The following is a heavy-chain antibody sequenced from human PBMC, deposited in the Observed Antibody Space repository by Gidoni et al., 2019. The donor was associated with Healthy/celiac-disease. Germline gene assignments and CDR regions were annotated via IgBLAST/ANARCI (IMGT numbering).Heavy chain of an antibody. CDR2: ISWDGGST. V-gene: IGHV3-43*01. CDR3: AKDTSYYDSSGYLDY. J-gene: IGHJ4*02. CDR1: GFTFVDYT. Sequence: DVQLVESGGVVVQPGGSLRLSCAASGFTFVDYTMHWVRQAPGKCLEWVALISWDGGSTYYADTVKGRFTISRDNSKNSLYLQMNSLRTEDTALYYCAKDTSYYDSSGYLDYWGQGTLVTVSS. D-gene: IGHD3-22*01.